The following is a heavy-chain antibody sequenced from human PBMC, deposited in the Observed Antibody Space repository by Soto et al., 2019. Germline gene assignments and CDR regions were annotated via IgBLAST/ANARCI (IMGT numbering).Heavy chain of an antibody. J-gene: IGHJ4*02. CDR1: GFTFSSYW. CDR2: INSDGSST. Sequence: GGSLRLSCAASGFTFSSYWMHWVRQAPGKGLVWVSRINSDGSSTSYADSVKGRFTISRDNAKNTLYLQMNSLRAEDTAVYYCARGLIEGYCSSTSCYAQGPHDYWGQGTLVTVSS. D-gene: IGHD2-2*01. V-gene: IGHV3-74*01. CDR3: ARGLIEGYCSSTSCYAQGPHDY.